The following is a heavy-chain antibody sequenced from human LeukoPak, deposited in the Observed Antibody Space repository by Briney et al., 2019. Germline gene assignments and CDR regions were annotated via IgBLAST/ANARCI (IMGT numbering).Heavy chain of an antibody. Sequence: PSETLSLTCAVYGGSFSGYYWSWIRQPPGKGLEWIGEIFHSESTNYNPSLKSRVTISVDTSKNQFPVKRSCGSAAHRVLYCCVSGSWYEGYWGRGTVISVS. J-gene: IGHJ4*02. V-gene: IGHV4-34*12. CDR1: GGSFSGYY. D-gene: IGHD6-13*01. CDR3: VSGSWYEGY. CDR2: IFHSEST.